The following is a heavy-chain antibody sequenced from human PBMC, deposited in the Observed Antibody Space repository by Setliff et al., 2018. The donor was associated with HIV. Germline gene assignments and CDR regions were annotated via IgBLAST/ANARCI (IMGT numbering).Heavy chain of an antibody. Sequence: SETLSLTCSVAGGSISSYYWSWLRQPQGKGMECIGYIYSSGSTNYNPSLKSRVTISVDTSKNQLSLKLRSVTAADTAVYYCARHLRPRGVAVSDAFDIWGQGTMVTVSS. CDR2: IYSSGST. D-gene: IGHD2-15*01. CDR1: GGSISSYY. CDR3: ARHLRPRGVAVSDAFDI. J-gene: IGHJ3*02. V-gene: IGHV4-59*08.